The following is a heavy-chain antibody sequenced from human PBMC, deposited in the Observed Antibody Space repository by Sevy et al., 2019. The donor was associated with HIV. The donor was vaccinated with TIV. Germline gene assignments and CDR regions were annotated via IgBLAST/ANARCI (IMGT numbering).Heavy chain of an antibody. D-gene: IGHD3-10*01. V-gene: IGHV4-30-4*01. CDR2: IYYSGST. CDR1: GGSISSGDYY. CDR3: ARGCVLVGEDVFDY. J-gene: IGHJ4*02. Sequence: SETLSLTCTVSGGSISSGDYYWSWIRQPPGKGLEWIGYIYYSGSTYYNPSLKSRVTISVDTSKNQFSLKLSSVTASDTAVYYCARGCVLVGEDVFDYWGQGTLVTVSS.